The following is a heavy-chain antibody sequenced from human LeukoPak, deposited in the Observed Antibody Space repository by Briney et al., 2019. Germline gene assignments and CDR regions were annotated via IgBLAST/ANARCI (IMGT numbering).Heavy chain of an antibody. CDR2: INPNSGGT. Sequence: GASVKVSCKASGYTFTGNHMHWVRQAPGQGLEWMGWINPNSGGTNYAQKFQGRVIMTRDTSISTAYMELSRLRSDDTAVYYCARGPRYYGSGSSYFDYWGQGTLVTVSS. V-gene: IGHV1-2*02. J-gene: IGHJ4*02. CDR3: ARGPRYYGSGSSYFDY. D-gene: IGHD3-10*01. CDR1: GYTFTGNH.